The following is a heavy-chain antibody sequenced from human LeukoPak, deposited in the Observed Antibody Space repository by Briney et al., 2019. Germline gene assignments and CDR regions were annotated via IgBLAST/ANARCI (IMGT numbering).Heavy chain of an antibody. V-gene: IGHV4-34*01. CDR3: ARAGRFTAAAGY. CDR1: GGSFSGYY. CDR2: INHSGST. Sequence: SETLSLTCAVYGGSFSGYYWSWIRQPPGKGLEWIGEINHSGSTNYNPSLKSRVTISVDTSKNQFPLKLSSVTAADTAVYYCARAGRFTAAAGYWGQGTLVTVSS. J-gene: IGHJ4*02. D-gene: IGHD6-13*01.